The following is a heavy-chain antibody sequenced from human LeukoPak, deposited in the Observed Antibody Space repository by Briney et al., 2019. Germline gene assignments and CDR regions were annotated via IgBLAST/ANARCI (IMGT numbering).Heavy chain of an antibody. CDR3: ARERLSGYDLFGY. V-gene: IGHV1-69*13. Sequence: ASVKVSCKASGGTFSSYAISWVRQAPGQGLEWMGGIIPIFGTANYAQKFQGRVTITADESTSTAYMELSSLRSEDTAVYYCARERLSGYDLFGYWGQGTLVTVSS. D-gene: IGHD5-12*01. CDR2: IIPIFGTA. J-gene: IGHJ4*02. CDR1: GGTFSSYA.